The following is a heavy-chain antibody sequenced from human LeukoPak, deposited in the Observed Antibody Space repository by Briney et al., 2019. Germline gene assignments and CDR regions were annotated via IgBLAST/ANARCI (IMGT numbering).Heavy chain of an antibody. CDR1: EYSFTNYW. CDR3: ARRPLAAGDYYMDV. D-gene: IGHD3-3*02. CDR2: IYPGDSDT. V-gene: IGHV5-51*01. J-gene: IGHJ6*03. Sequence: GEALKISCKGSEYSFTNYWIGWVRQMPGKGLEWMGIIYPGDSDTRYSPSFQGQVTISVDKSITTAYLQWSSLKASDTAMYYCARRPLAAGDYYMDVWGKGTTVTVSS.